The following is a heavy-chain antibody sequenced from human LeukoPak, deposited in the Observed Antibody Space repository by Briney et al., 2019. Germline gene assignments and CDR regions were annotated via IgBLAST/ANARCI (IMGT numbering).Heavy chain of an antibody. J-gene: IGHJ3*02. CDR3: ASNDYYDSSGYYYAGAFDI. Sequence: GESLKISCKGSGYTFISNWIGWVRQMPGKGLEWMGIIYPGDSDTRYSPSFQGQVTISADKSISTAYLQWSSLKASDTAMYYCASNDYYDSSGYYYAGAFDIWGQGTMVTVSS. V-gene: IGHV5-51*01. CDR1: GYTFISNW. D-gene: IGHD3-22*01. CDR2: IYPGDSDT.